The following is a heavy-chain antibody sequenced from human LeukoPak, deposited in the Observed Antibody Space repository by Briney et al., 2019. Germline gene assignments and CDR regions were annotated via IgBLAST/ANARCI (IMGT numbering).Heavy chain of an antibody. CDR1: GFTFSSYG. V-gene: IGHV3-30*18. Sequence: GRSLRLSCAASGFTFSSYGMHWVRQAPGKGLEWVAVISYDGSNKYYADSVKGRFTISRDNSKNTLYLQMNSLRAEDTAVCYCAKDLSGSYAFDYWGQGTLVTVSS. J-gene: IGHJ4*02. CDR2: ISYDGSNK. D-gene: IGHD1-26*01. CDR3: AKDLSGSYAFDY.